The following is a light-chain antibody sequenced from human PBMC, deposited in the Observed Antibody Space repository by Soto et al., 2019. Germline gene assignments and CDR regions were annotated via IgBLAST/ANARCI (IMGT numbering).Light chain of an antibody. CDR3: QQFDHWPGT. CDR1: QIVASN. V-gene: IGKV3-15*01. J-gene: IGKJ1*01. CDR2: AAS. Sequence: EIVMTQSPATLSVSPGERATLSCRASQIVASNLAWYQQKPGQAPRLLIYAASNRATGIPARFSGSGSGTEFTLTISSLQSEDFALYYCQQFDHWPGTFGQGTKVEIK.